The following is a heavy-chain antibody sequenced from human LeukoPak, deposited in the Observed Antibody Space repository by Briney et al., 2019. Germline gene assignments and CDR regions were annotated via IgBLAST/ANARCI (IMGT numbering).Heavy chain of an antibody. Sequence: SETLSLTCTVPGGSISSGFYYWSWLRQLPGKGLEWIGYIYYSGNTYCNPSLKSRVTISVDTSKNQFSLKLSSVTAADTAVYYCAREVPTRWYFDHWGRGTLVTVSS. D-gene: IGHD1-1*01. CDR3: AREVPTRWYFDH. V-gene: IGHV4-31*03. CDR2: IYYSGNT. J-gene: IGHJ2*01. CDR1: GGSISSGFYY.